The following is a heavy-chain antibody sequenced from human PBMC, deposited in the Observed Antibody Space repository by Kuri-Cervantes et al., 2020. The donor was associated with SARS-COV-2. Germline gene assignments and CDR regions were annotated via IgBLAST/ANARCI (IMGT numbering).Heavy chain of an antibody. J-gene: IGHJ5*02. V-gene: IGHV3-53*01. CDR2: IYSSGST. D-gene: IGHD3-3*01. Sequence: GGSLRLSCAASGFTFSYHYMSWVRQAPGKGLEWVSVIYSSGSTNYADSVKGRFTISRDNFKNTLYLQMSSLRAEDTAVYYCARGRGPGDFWSGLNWFDPWGQGTLVTVSS. CDR1: GFTFSYHY. CDR3: ARGRGPGDFWSGLNWFDP.